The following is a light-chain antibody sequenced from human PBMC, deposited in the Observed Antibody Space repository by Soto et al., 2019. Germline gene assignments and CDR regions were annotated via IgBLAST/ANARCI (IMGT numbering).Light chain of an antibody. Sequence: QSVLTQPASVSGSPGQSIAISCTGTSSDVGGYNYVSWYQQHPGKTPNLMIYDVSNRPSGVSNRFPGSKSGNTASLTISGLQAEDEADYHCSSHTSSSTWVFGGGTTLTVL. V-gene: IGLV2-14*01. CDR1: SSDVGGYNY. J-gene: IGLJ3*02. CDR2: DVS. CDR3: SSHTSSSTWV.